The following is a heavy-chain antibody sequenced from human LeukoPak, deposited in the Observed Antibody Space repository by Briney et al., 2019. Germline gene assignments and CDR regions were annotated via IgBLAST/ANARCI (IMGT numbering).Heavy chain of an antibody. J-gene: IGHJ5*02. Sequence: ASVKVSCKTSGGTFLSHTFSWVRQAPGQGLEWMGKITPVINTANYAQTFQGRVSIYADKSPTTVYMDLSGLRPDDTAVYYCARVNLRGSNYNWFDPWGQGTLVTVAS. CDR1: GGTFLSHT. V-gene: IGHV1-69*08. CDR2: ITPVINTA. D-gene: IGHD1-26*01. CDR3: ARVNLRGSNYNWFDP.